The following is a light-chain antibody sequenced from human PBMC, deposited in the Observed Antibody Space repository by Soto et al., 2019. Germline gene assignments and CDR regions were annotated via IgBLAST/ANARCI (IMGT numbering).Light chain of an antibody. CDR3: QHYGGSPLYT. J-gene: IGKJ2*01. V-gene: IGKV3-20*01. CDR1: QSITSSH. CDR2: DIS. Sequence: EIVLTQSPGTLPLSPGERATLSCRASQSITSSHLAWYQQKPGQAPRLLIYDISRRATGIPDRFSGSASGTDFTLTVSRLEPEDFAVYFCQHYGGSPLYTFGQGTKMEIK.